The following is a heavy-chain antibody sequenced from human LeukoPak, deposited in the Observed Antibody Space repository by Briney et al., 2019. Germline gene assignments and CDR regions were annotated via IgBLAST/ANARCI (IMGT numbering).Heavy chain of an antibody. V-gene: IGHV1-18*01. CDR3: ARVLLWFGEQYYFDY. CDR1: GYTFTSFG. CDR2: ISAYNGNT. Sequence: ASVKVSCKASGYTFTSFGISWVRQAPGQGLEWMGWISAYNGNTNYAQKPQGRVTMTTDTSTSTAYMELRSLRSDDTAVYYCARVLLWFGEQYYFDYWGQGTLVTVSS. J-gene: IGHJ4*02. D-gene: IGHD3-10*01.